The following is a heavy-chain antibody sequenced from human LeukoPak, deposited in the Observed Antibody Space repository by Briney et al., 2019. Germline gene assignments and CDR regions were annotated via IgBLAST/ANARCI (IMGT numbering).Heavy chain of an antibody. CDR2: IRSKAYGGTT. Sequence: PGRPLRLSCTASGFTFGDYAMSWFRQAPGKGLEWVGFIRSKAYGGTTEYAASVKGRFTISRDDSKSIAYLQMNSLKTEDTAVYYYTRPQGLYSGSYTAGYWGQGTLVTVSS. CDR3: TRPQGLYSGSYTAGY. CDR1: GFTFGDYA. V-gene: IGHV3-49*03. J-gene: IGHJ4*02. D-gene: IGHD1-26*01.